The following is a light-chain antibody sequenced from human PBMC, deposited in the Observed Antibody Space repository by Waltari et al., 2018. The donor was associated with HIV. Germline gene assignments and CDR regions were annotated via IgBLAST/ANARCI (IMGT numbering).Light chain of an antibody. Sequence: QSVLTQPPSASGTLGQRVTISCPGSSSNVGSTPVYWFQQVPGTAPKLLIYRDYQRRSGIPDRFSGSKSGASASLTISGLRSEDEADYYCVAWDDSLSGYVFGTGTKVSVL. J-gene: IGLJ1*01. CDR1: SSNVGSTP. CDR3: VAWDDSLSGYV. V-gene: IGLV1-47*01. CDR2: RDY.